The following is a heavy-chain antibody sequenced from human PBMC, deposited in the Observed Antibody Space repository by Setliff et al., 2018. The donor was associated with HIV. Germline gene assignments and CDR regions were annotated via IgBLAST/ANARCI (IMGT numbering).Heavy chain of an antibody. J-gene: IGHJ5*02. CDR3: ARDQGNTIFGVVSRGWFDP. Sequence: GESLKISCAASGFTVSSYSMNWVRQAPGKGLEWVSSISSSSSYIYYADSVKGRFTISRDNAKNSLYPQMNSLRAEDTAVYYCARDQGNTIFGVVSRGWFDPWGQGTRVTVS. CDR1: GFTVSSYS. V-gene: IGHV3-21*01. CDR2: ISSSSSYI. D-gene: IGHD3-3*01.